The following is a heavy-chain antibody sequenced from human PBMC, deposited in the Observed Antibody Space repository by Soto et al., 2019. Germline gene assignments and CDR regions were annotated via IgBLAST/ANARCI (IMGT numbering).Heavy chain of an antibody. CDR1: GGSISSYY. CDR2: IYTSGST. J-gene: IGHJ6*02. Sequence: PSETLSLTCTVSGGSISSYYWSWIRQPAGRGLEWIGRIYTSGSTNYNPSLKSRVTMSVDTSKNQFSLKLSSVTAADTAVYYCARDGSPYSSSWPASYYYYYYGMDVWGQGTTVTVSS. D-gene: IGHD6-13*01. V-gene: IGHV4-4*07. CDR3: ARDGSPYSSSWPASYYYYYYGMDV.